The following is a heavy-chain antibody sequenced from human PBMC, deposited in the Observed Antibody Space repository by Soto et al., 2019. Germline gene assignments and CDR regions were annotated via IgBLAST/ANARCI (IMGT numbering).Heavy chain of an antibody. V-gene: IGHV3-9*01. CDR3: AKELKGYYDYIWGSYRDAFDI. J-gene: IGHJ3*02. CDR1: GFTFDDYA. D-gene: IGHD3-16*02. CDR2: ISWNSGSI. Sequence: EVQLVESGGGLVQPGRSLRLSCAASGFTFDDYAMHWVRQAPGKGLEWVSGISWNSGSIGYADSVKGRFTISRDNAKNSLYLQMKSLRAEDTALYYCAKELKGYYDYIWGSYRDAFDIWGQGTMVTVSS.